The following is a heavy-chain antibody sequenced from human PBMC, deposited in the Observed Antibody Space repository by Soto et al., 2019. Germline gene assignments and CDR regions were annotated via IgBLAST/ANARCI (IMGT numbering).Heavy chain of an antibody. J-gene: IGHJ5*02. CDR2: IWHDGSNQ. CDR1: GFTFSNYG. V-gene: IGHV3-33*01. D-gene: IGHD6-6*01. CDR3: AREASVAALNWFDP. Sequence: GGSLRLSCAASGFTFSNYGMHWVRQAPGKGLEWVARIWHDGSNQFYADSVKGRFTISRDISKNTLYLQMNTLRAEDTAVYFCAREASVAALNWFDPWGQGTLVTVSS.